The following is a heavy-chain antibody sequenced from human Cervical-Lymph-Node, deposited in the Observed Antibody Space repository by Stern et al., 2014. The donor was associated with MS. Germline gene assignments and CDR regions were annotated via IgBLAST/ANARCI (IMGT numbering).Heavy chain of an antibody. CDR3: ARGGVIYTQDRNGFDV. CDR2: IYHSGST. CDR1: GGSISSGGSS. V-gene: IGHV4-30-2*01. Sequence: QVQLVESGSGQAKPSQTLSLTCAVSGGSISSGGSSWNWIRQPPGKGLEWIGFIYHSGSTYYHPSLKGRVFISVDTSKNQFALNLRSGTAADTAVYYCARGGVIYTQDRNGFDVWGQGTMVTVSS. J-gene: IGHJ3*01. D-gene: IGHD2-21*01.